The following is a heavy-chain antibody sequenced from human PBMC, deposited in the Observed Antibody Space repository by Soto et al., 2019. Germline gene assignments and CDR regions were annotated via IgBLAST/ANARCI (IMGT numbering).Heavy chain of an antibody. CDR1: GGTFSSYT. CDR3: ASETRAVAGVHYYCYYGMDV. V-gene: IGHV1-69*02. CDR2: IIPILGIA. D-gene: IGHD6-19*01. Sequence: QVQLVQSGAEVKKPGSSVKVSCKASGGTFSSYTISWVRQAPGQGLEWMGRIIPILGIANYAQKFQGRVTITADKSTSTAYMELSSLRSEDTAVYYCASETRAVAGVHYYCYYGMDVWGQGTTVTVSS. J-gene: IGHJ6*02.